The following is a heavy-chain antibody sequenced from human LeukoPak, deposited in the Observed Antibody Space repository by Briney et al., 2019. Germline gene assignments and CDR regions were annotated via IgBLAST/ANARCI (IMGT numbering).Heavy chain of an antibody. CDR1: GGSFSGYY. Sequence: PSETLSLTCAVYGGSFSGYYWSWIRQPPGKGLEWIGEINHSGSTNYNPSLKSRVTISVDTPKNQFSLKLSSVTAADTAVYYCARGRRGNYDFWSGYYIYYFDYWGQGTLVTVSS. J-gene: IGHJ4*02. V-gene: IGHV4-34*01. CDR3: ARGRRGNYDFWSGYYIYYFDY. CDR2: INHSGST. D-gene: IGHD3-3*01.